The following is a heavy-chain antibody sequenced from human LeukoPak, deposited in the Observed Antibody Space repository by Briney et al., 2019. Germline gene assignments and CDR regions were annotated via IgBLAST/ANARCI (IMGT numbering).Heavy chain of an antibody. D-gene: IGHD5-24*01. CDR2: INSDGSST. CDR1: GFTFSAYW. V-gene: IGHV3-74*01. Sequence: GGSLRPSCAASGFTFSAYWLHWVRQAPGKGLVWVSCINSDGSSTTYAGSVKGRFTISRDNAKNSLYLQMNSLRAEDTAVYYCARSQSGDGYNSDYWGQGTLVTVSS. CDR3: ARSQSGDGYNSDY. J-gene: IGHJ4*02.